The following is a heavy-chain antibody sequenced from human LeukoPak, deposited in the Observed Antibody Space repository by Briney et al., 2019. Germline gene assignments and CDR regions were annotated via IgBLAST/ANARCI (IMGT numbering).Heavy chain of an antibody. CDR1: GYTFTVYY. D-gene: IGHD6-19*01. CDR2: INPNSGGT. CDR3: ARDSSRISSGWYSSPGTLDY. J-gene: IGHJ4*02. Sequence: ASVTVSCTASGYTFTVYYMHWVRQAPGQGLEWMGWINPNSGGTNYAQKFQGRVTMTRDTSISTAYMELSRLRSDDTAVYYCARDSSRISSGWYSSPGTLDYWGQGTLVTVSS. V-gene: IGHV1-2*02.